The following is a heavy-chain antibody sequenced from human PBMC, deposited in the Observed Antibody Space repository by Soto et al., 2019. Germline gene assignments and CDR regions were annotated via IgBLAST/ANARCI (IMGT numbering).Heavy chain of an antibody. V-gene: IGHV1-46*01. CDR1: GYTFTRHH. J-gene: IGHJ4*02. CDR2: INPSGGST. Sequence: GASVKVSCKASGYTFTRHHMPSVRLAPGQGLEWMGIINPSGGSTSYAQKFQGRVTMTRDTSTSTVYMELSSLRSEDTAVYYCASADLYSSSWYRVGLNSIDYWGQGTLVTVSS. D-gene: IGHD6-13*01. CDR3: ASADLYSSSWYRVGLNSIDY.